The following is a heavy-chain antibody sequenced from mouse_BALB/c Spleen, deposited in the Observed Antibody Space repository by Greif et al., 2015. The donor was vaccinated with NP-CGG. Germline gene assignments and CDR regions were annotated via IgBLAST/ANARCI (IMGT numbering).Heavy chain of an antibody. CDR3: ARDWYFDY. CDR1: GYTFTSSW. CDR2: IHPNSGNT. Sequence: VQLQQSGSVLVRPGASVRLSCKASGYTFTSSWMHWAKQRPGQGLEWTGEIHPNSGNTNYNEKFKGKATLTVDTSSSTAYVDLSSLTSEDSAVYYCARDWYFDYWGQGTTLTVSS. V-gene: IGHV1S130*01. J-gene: IGHJ2*01. D-gene: IGHD4-1*01.